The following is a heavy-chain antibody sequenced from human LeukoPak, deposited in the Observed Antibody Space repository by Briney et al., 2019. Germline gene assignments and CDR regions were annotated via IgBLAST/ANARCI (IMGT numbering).Heavy chain of an antibody. D-gene: IGHD3-22*01. CDR1: GYTFTHHG. CDR2: ISCYNGDT. J-gene: IGHJ4*02. V-gene: IGHV1-18*01. CDR3: ARDPSNSSGYHAHFDS. Sequence: ASVKVSCKASGYTFTHHGISWVRQAPGQGLEWLGRISCYNGDTIYAQNVQGRVTMTTDASTGTVYMQLRILGSDDTAIYYCARDPSNSSGYHAHFDSWGQGTLVTVSS.